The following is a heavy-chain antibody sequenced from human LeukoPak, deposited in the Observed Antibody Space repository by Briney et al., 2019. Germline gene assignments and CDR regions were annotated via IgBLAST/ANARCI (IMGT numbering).Heavy chain of an antibody. V-gene: IGHV3-30*04. Sequence: GRSLRFSCAASGFTFSSYAMHWVRQAPGKGLGWVAVISFDGSNEYYADSVKGRFTISRDNSKNTLYLQMNSLRAEDTALYYCARGRNPHCSSTSCYEGVFDYWGQGTLVTVSS. CDR3: ARGRNPHCSSTSCYEGVFDY. D-gene: IGHD2-2*01. CDR2: ISFDGSNE. J-gene: IGHJ4*02. CDR1: GFTFSSYA.